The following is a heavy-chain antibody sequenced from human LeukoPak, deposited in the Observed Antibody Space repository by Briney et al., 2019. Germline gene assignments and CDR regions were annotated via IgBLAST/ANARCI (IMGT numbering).Heavy chain of an antibody. CDR1: GGTFSSYA. CDR2: IIPIFGTA. D-gene: IGHD6-19*01. CDR3: ARSHSSGWYARSYYYYYGMDV. V-gene: IGHV1-69*13. J-gene: IGHJ6*02. Sequence: SVKVSCKASGGTFSSYAISWVRQAPGQGLERMGGIIPIFGTANYAQKFQGRVTITADESTSTAYMELSSLRSEDTAVYYCARSHSSGWYARSYYYYYGMDVWGQGTTVSVSS.